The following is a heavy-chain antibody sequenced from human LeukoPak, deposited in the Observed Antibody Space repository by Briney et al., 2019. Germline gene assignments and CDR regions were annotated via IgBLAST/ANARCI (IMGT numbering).Heavy chain of an antibody. J-gene: IGHJ4*02. CDR2: IYYSGST. Sequence: SETLSLTYTVSGGSISSSGYYWGWIRQPPGKGLEWIGNIYYSGSTYYNPSLKSRVTISVDTSKNQFSLKLSSVTAADTAVYYCARHTGTYYQYWGQGTLVTVSS. CDR1: GGSISSSGYY. CDR3: ARHTGTYYQY. V-gene: IGHV4-39*01. D-gene: IGHD2-8*02.